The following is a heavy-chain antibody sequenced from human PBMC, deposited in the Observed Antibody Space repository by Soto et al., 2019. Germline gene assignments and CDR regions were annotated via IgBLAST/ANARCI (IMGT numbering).Heavy chain of an antibody. CDR2: ISYDGSNK. J-gene: IGHJ4*02. Sequence: QVQLVESGGGVVRPGRSLRLSCAASGFTFSSYGMHWVRQAPGKGLEWVAVISYDGSNKYYADSVKGRFTISRDNSKNTLYLQMNSLRAEDTAVYYCAKEGLVGAHFDYWGQGTLVTVSS. V-gene: IGHV3-30*18. CDR3: AKEGLVGAHFDY. D-gene: IGHD1-26*01. CDR1: GFTFSSYG.